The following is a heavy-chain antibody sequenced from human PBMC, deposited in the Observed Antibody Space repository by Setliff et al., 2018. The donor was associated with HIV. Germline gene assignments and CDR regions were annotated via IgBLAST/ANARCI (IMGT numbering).Heavy chain of an antibody. V-gene: IGHV3-23*01. J-gene: IGHJ4*02. CDR2: ISGSGDST. Sequence: GGSLRLSCAAPGLTFEYYAMTWVRQAPGKGLEWVSGISGSGDSTYYAPAVKGRFTISRDNVKNSLYLQMNSLRVEDTAVYYCARGGRSSWYMDYWGQGALVTVSS. D-gene: IGHD6-13*01. CDR3: ARGGRSSWYMDY. CDR1: GLTFEYYA.